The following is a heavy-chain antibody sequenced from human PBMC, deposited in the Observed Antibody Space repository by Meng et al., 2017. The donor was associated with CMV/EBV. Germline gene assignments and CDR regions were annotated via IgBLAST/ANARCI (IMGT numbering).Heavy chain of an antibody. J-gene: IGHJ3*02. CDR1: GFTVSSNY. V-gene: IGHV3-53*01. Sequence: GESLKISCAASGFTVSSNYMSWVRQAPGKGLEWVSVIYSGGSTYYADSVKGRFTISRDNSKNTLYLQMTSLRAEDTAVYYCARGTNSGSYSAFDIWGQGTMVTVSS. CDR3: ARGTNSGSYSAFDI. D-gene: IGHD1-26*01. CDR2: IYSGGST.